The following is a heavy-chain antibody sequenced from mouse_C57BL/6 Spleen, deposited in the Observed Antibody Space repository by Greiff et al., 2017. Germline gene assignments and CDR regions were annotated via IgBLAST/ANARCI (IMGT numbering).Heavy chain of an antibody. V-gene: IGHV1-69*01. CDR1: GYTFTSYW. J-gene: IGHJ2*01. CDR2: IDPSDSYT. CDR3: ARSYYYGSSYFGG. Sequence: QVQLQQPGAELVMPGASVKLSCKASGYTFTSYWMHWVKQRPGQGLEWIGEIDPSDSYTNYNQKFKGKSTLTVDKSSSTAYMQLSSLTSGDSAVYYCARSYYYGSSYFGGWGKGTTLTVSS. D-gene: IGHD1-1*01.